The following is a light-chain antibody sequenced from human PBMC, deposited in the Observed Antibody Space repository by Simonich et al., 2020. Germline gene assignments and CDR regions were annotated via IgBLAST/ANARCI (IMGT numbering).Light chain of an antibody. CDR2: GKN. J-gene: IGLJ2*01. CDR3: NSRDSSGNVV. CDR1: SLRRYY. Sequence: SELTQDPAVSVALGQTVRITCQGDSLRRYYASWYQQKPGQAPVLVIYGKNNRPSGLPDRFSGSSSGNTASLTITWAQAEDEADYYCNSRDSSGNVVFGGGTKLTVL. V-gene: IGLV3-19*01.